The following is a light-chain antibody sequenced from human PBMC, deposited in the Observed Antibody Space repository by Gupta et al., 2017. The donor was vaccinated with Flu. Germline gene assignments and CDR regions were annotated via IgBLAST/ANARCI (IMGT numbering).Light chain of an antibody. CDR1: SANIGKKT. Sequence: RVIISCSGDSANIGKKTVNWDQQFSGTAPKLLIYSNHQRPSGVPDRFSGSKSGTSASLAISGLQSEDEADYYCAAWDENLNGVIFGGGTKLTVL. CDR2: SNH. CDR3: AAWDENLNGVI. J-gene: IGLJ2*01. V-gene: IGLV1-44*01.